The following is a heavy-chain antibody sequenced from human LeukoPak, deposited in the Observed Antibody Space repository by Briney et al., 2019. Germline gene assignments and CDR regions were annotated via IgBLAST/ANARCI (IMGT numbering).Heavy chain of an antibody. Sequence: GGSLRLSCAASGVTFSSYGSYSMNWVRQAPGKGLEWVSSINWNGNDKVYADSVKGRFTISRDNAKKSLYLQMSSLRTEDMAFYYCVKGTSSTIFGLEFDYWGQGTLVTVSS. D-gene: IGHD3-3*01. J-gene: IGHJ4*02. CDR1: GVTFSSYGSYS. V-gene: IGHV3-9*03. CDR2: INWNGNDK. CDR3: VKGTSSTIFGLEFDY.